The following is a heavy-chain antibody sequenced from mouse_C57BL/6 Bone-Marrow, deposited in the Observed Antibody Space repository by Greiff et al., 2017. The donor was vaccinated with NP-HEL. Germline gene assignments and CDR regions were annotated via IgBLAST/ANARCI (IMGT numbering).Heavy chain of an antibody. D-gene: IGHD2-1*01. CDR1: GFTFSDYY. V-gene: IGHV5-12*01. J-gene: IGHJ3*01. Sequence: EVQRVESGGGLVQPGGSLKLSCAASGFTFSDYYMYWVRQTPEKRLEWVAYISNGGGSTYYPDTVKGRFTISRDNAKNTLYLQMGRLKSEDTAMYYCAREDYYGNYWGQGTLVTVSA. CDR2: ISNGGGST. CDR3: AREDYYGNY.